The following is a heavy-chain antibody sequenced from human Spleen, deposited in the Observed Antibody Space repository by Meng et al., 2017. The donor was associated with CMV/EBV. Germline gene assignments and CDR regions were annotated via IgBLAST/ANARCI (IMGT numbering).Heavy chain of an antibody. Sequence: LTCSVSEGSFSSRNYYWGWMRRSPGKGLEWIGLIYYSGRTTYNPSLESRVTISIDRSKNQFSLRVNSVTSADTAVYYCARGSNGWFDPWGQGTLVTVSS. CDR2: IYYSGRT. CDR3: ARGSNGWFDP. J-gene: IGHJ5*02. CDR1: EGSFSSRNYY. V-gene: IGHV4-61*05.